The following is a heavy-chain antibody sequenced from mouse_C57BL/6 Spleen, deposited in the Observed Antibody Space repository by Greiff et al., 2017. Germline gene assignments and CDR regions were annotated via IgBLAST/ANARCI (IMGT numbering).Heavy chain of an antibody. CDR2: IYPSASET. D-gene: IGHD2-2*01. CDR3: ARRRSYGYDERGFDY. Sequence: QVQLQQPGAELVRPGSSVKLSCKASGYTFTSYWSDWVKQRPGHVLEWIGNIYPSASETHYNQKFKDKATLTVDKSSSTAYMQLSSLTSEDSAVYYSARRRSYGYDERGFDYWGQGTTLTVSS. J-gene: IGHJ2*01. V-gene: IGHV1-61*01. CDR1: GYTFTSYW.